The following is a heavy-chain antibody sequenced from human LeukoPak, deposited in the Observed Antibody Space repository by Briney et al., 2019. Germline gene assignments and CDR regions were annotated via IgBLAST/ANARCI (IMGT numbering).Heavy chain of an antibody. CDR3: AKAPAPGTGY. CDR2: ISGSGGSS. Sequence: PGGSLRLSCAASGFTFSSYSMNWVRQAPGKGLEWVSAISGSGGSSYYADSVKGRFTISRDNSKNTLYLQMNSLRAEDTAVYYCAKAPAPGTGYWGQGTLVTVSS. CDR1: GFTFSSYS. J-gene: IGHJ4*02. V-gene: IGHV3-23*01. D-gene: IGHD6-13*01.